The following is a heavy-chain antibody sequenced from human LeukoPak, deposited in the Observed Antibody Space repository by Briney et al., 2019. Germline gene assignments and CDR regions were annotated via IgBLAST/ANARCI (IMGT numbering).Heavy chain of an antibody. CDR1: GFTFSSYA. CDR3: AKGLVPASPLGYYFDY. Sequence: GGSLRLSCAASGFTFSSYAMSWVRQAPGKGLEWVSAISGSGGSTYYADSVKGRFTISRDNSKNTLYLQMNSLRAEDTAVYYCAKGLVPASPLGYYFDYWGQGTLVTVSS. CDR2: ISGSGGST. D-gene: IGHD3-16*01. J-gene: IGHJ4*02. V-gene: IGHV3-23*01.